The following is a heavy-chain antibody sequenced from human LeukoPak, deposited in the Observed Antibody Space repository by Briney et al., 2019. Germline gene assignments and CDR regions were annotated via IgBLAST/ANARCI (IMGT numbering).Heavy chain of an antibody. D-gene: IGHD1-26*01. Sequence: GGSLRLSCAASGFTFSSYAMSWVRQAPGKGPDGVSAISGSGGSTYYAGSVKGRFTISRDNSKNTLYLQMNSMRAEDTAVYYCAKDRPMVGARLGAFDIWGQGTMVTVSS. CDR3: AKDRPMVGARLGAFDI. J-gene: IGHJ3*02. V-gene: IGHV3-23*01. CDR2: ISGSGGST. CDR1: GFTFSSYA.